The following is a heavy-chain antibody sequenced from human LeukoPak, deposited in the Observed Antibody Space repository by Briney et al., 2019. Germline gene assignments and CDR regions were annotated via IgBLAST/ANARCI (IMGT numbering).Heavy chain of an antibody. CDR2: IYHSGST. V-gene: IGHV4-38-2*02. CDR3: ARDHDFWSGYSQTDFDY. D-gene: IGHD3-3*01. J-gene: IGHJ4*02. Sequence: SETLSLTRTVSGYSISSGYYWGWIRQPPGKGLEWIGRIYHSGSTYYNPSLKSRVTISVDTSKNQFSLKLSSVTAADTAVYYCARDHDFWSGYSQTDFDYWGQGTLVTVSS. CDR1: GYSISSGYY.